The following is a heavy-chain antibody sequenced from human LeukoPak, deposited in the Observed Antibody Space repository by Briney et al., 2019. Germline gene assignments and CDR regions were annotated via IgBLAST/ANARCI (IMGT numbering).Heavy chain of an antibody. D-gene: IGHD3-22*01. Sequence: ASVKVSCKASGYSFTGYHIHWVRQAPGQGLEWMGRIIPNNGGTNYARKFQGRITMTTDTSISTTYMELRRLRSDDAAVYYCATSSGSPDYWGQGTLVTVSS. J-gene: IGHJ4*02. CDR1: GYSFTGYH. V-gene: IGHV1-2*06. CDR2: IIPNNGGT. CDR3: ATSSGSPDY.